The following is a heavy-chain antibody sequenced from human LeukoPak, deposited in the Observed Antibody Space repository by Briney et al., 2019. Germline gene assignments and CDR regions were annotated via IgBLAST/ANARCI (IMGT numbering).Heavy chain of an antibody. CDR3: ARELIVVVVADNAFDI. CDR2: IYSGGST. D-gene: IGHD2-15*01. J-gene: IGHJ3*02. Sequence: GGSLRLSCAASGFTVSSNYMSWVRQAPGKGLEWVSVIYSGGSTYYADSVKGRFTISRDNSKNTLCLQMNSLRAEDTAVYYCARELIVVVVADNAFDIWGQGTMVTVSS. CDR1: GFTVSSNY. V-gene: IGHV3-53*05.